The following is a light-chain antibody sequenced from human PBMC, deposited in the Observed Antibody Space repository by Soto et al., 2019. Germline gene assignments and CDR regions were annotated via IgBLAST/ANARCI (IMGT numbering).Light chain of an antibody. CDR2: DGS. Sequence: NVLTQSPVTLSLSPWERATLSCRASQSISVYLAWYQQKPGQAPRLLIYDGSNRATGIPARFSGSGSGTDFTLTTSSLEPEDFAFYYCQQRNNWPWTFGQGTKVDIK. J-gene: IGKJ1*01. CDR1: QSISVY. V-gene: IGKV3-11*01. CDR3: QQRNNWPWT.